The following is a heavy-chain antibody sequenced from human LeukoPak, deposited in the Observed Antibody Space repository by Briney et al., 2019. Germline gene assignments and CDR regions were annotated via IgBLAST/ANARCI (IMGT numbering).Heavy chain of an antibody. CDR3: ARDRAGSIGTPGSYFYYYGMDV. CDR1: GFTFSSYW. J-gene: IGHJ6*02. D-gene: IGHD6-13*01. V-gene: IGHV3-7*01. CDR2: IKQDGSEK. Sequence: GGSLRLSCAASGFTFSSYWMSWVRQAPGKGLEWVANIKQDGSEKYYVDSVKGRFTISRDNAKNSLYLQMNSLRPEDTAVYYCARDRAGSIGTPGSYFYYYGMDVWGQGTTVTVSS.